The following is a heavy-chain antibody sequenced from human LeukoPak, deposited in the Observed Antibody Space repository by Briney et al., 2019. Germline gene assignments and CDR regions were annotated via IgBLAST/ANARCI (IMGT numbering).Heavy chain of an antibody. V-gene: IGHV1-69*04. CDR1: GGTFSSYA. Sequence: SLKVSCKASGGTFSSYAISWVRQTPGQGLEWMGRIIPILGIANYAQKFRGRVTITADKSTSTAYMELSSLRSEDTAVYYCARDRGGYSYGYDYWGQGTLVTVSS. D-gene: IGHD5-18*01. CDR3: ARDRGGYSYGYDY. CDR2: IIPILGIA. J-gene: IGHJ4*02.